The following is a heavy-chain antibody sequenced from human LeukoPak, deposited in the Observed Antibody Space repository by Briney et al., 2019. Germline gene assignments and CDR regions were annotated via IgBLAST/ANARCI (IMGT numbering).Heavy chain of an antibody. J-gene: IGHJ4*02. V-gene: IGHV3-30-3*01. CDR3: GRDGLYDSGTYVDY. CDR2: ISYDGSKK. D-gene: IGHD3-10*01. CDR1: GFTFNSNS. Sequence: PGRSLRLSCAASGFTFNSNSMHWVRQAPGKGLEWVAVISYDGSKKYYADSVKGRFTLSRDNSKNTLYLQMNSLRVEDTAVYYCGRDGLYDSGTYVDYWGQGTPVTVSS.